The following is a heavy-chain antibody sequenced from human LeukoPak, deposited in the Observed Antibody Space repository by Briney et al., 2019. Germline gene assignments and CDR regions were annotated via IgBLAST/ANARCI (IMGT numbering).Heavy chain of an antibody. CDR2: IKQDGSEE. V-gene: IGHV3-7*01. Sequence: GGSLRLSCIGSRFTFSNFWMNWVRQAPGKGLERVAIIKQDGSEEYYVDSVKGRFIISRDNAKNSLSLQMNSLRVEDSAVYFCAGSSGFIPYHWGQGTLVTVSS. CDR3: AGSSGFIPYH. J-gene: IGHJ1*01. D-gene: IGHD3-10*01. CDR1: RFTFSNFW.